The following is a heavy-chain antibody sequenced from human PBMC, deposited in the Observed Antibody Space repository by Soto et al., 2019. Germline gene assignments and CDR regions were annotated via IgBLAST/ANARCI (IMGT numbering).Heavy chain of an antibody. CDR2: INHSGST. J-gene: IGHJ4*02. CDR3: ARAGGLGAVAADY. Sequence: PSETLSLTCAVYGGSFSGYYWSWIRQPPGKGLEWIGEINHSGSTNYNPSLKSRVTISVDTSKNQFSLKLSSVTAADTAVYYCARAGGLGAVAADYWGQGTLVTVSS. V-gene: IGHV4-34*01. D-gene: IGHD6-19*01. CDR1: GGSFSGYY.